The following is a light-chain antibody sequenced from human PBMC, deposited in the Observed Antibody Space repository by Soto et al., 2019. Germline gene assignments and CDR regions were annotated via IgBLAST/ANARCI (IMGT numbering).Light chain of an antibody. J-gene: IGKJ1*01. Sequence: DIQMTQSPSTLSASVGDRVTITCRASQSISSWLAWYQQKPGTAPKLLIYKASTLQSGVPSRFSGSGSGTKFSFTISSLQPDDSATYYCQQYNDNWTFGQGTKVDIK. CDR2: KAS. V-gene: IGKV1-5*03. CDR3: QQYNDNWT. CDR1: QSISSW.